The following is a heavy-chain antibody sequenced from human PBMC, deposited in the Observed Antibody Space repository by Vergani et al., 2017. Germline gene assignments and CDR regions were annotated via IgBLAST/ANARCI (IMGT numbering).Heavy chain of an antibody. CDR3: TRHGRSGWAGYFQH. Sequence: QVQLQESGPGLVKPSETLSLTCAVSGYSISSGYYWGWIRQPPGKGLEWIGNINDSGSSHYNPSLKSRVTISVDPTKNQFSLKLTSVTASDTAVYYCTRHGRSGWAGYFQHWGQGTLVTASS. CDR2: INDSGSS. CDR1: GYSISSGYY. V-gene: IGHV4-38-2*01. J-gene: IGHJ1*01. D-gene: IGHD6-19*01.